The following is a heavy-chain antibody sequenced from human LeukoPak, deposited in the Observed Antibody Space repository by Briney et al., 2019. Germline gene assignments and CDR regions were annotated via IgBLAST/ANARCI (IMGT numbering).Heavy chain of an antibody. V-gene: IGHV3-30*04. CDR1: GFTFSSYA. D-gene: IGHD3-10*01. Sequence: GGSLRLSCAASGFTFSSYAMHWVRQAPGKGLEWVAVISYDGSDKYYADSVKGRFTISRDNSKNTLYLQMNSLRAEDTAVYYCARGRYGSGSKRGMDVWGKGTTVTVSS. J-gene: IGHJ6*04. CDR2: ISYDGSDK. CDR3: ARGRYGSGSKRGMDV.